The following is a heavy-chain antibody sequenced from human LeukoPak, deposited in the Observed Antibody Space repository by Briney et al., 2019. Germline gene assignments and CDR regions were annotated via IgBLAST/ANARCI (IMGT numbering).Heavy chain of an antibody. Sequence: ASVKVSCKASGYTFTSYGISWVQQAPGQGLEWMGWISAYNGNTNYAQKLQGRVTMTTDTSTSTAYMELRSLRSDDTAVYYCARDRTYSSSSSLDYWGQGTLVTVSS. CDR1: GYTFTSYG. CDR3: ARDRTYSSSSSLDY. V-gene: IGHV1-18*01. CDR2: ISAYNGNT. J-gene: IGHJ4*02. D-gene: IGHD6-6*01.